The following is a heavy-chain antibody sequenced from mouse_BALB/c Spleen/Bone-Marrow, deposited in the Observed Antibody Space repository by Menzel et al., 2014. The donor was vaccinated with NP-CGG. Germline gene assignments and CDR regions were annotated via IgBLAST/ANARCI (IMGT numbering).Heavy chain of an antibody. Sequence: LVRTGASVKISCKASGYSFTGYYIHWVRQSHGKSLEWIGYISSYNDATNYNQKFKGKATFTLDTSSSEAYMQFNNLTSEDSAVYYCARNFDSWGQGTTLTVSS. CDR2: ISSYNDAT. V-gene: IGHV1S34*01. CDR1: GYSFTGYY. CDR3: ARNFDS. J-gene: IGHJ2*01.